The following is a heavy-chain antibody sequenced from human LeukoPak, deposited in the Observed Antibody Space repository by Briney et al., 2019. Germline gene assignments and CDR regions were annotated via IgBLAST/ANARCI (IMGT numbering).Heavy chain of an antibody. J-gene: IGHJ4*02. CDR1: GFTFSNYW. V-gene: IGHV3-7*01. Sequence: GGSLRLSCPASGFTFSNYWMNWVRQAPGKGLEWVANIKQEGSDKNYVGSVRGRFTISRDNAKNLLYLLMHSLRVEDTAVYYCARSGSNGDDYWGQGTLVTVSS. CDR2: IKQEGSDK. D-gene: IGHD5-24*01. CDR3: ARSGSNGDDY.